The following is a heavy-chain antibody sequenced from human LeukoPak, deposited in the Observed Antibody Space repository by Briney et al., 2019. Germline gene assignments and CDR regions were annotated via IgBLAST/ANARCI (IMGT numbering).Heavy chain of an antibody. CDR2: ISGSGGST. J-gene: IGHJ4*02. D-gene: IGHD3-10*01. V-gene: IGHV3-23*01. CDR3: ASYGSGRSLDY. Sequence: PGGSLRLSCAASGFTFSSYAVSWVRQAPGKGLEWVSAISGSGGSTYYADSVKGRFTIPRDNSKNTLYLQMNSLRAEDTAVYYCASYGSGRSLDYWGQGTLVTVSS. CDR1: GFTFSSYA.